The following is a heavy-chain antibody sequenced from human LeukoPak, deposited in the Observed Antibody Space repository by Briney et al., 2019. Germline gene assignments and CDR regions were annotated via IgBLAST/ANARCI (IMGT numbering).Heavy chain of an antibody. CDR1: GYTFTSYY. CDR3: ARGLGVRGGENDY. V-gene: IGHV1-46*01. J-gene: IGHJ4*02. Sequence: ASVKVSCKASGYTFTSYYIHWVRQAPGQGLEWMGLINPSGGTTSYAQKFQGRVTMTRDMSTSTVYMELSSLRSEDTAVYYCARGLGVRGGENDYWGQGTLVTVSS. D-gene: IGHD3-10*01. CDR2: INPSGGTT.